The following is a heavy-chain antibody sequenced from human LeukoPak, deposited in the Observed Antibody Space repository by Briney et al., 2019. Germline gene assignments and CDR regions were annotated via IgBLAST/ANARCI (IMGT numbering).Heavy chain of an antibody. D-gene: IGHD3-3*01. V-gene: IGHV1-2*02. CDR1: GYTFTGYY. CDR2: INPNSGGT. Sequence: ASVKVSCKASGYTFTGYYMHWVRQAPGQGLEWMGWINPNSGGTNYAQKFQGRVTMTRDTSISTAYMELSRLRSDDTAVYYCARDVTIFGVVIMALNAFDIWGQGTMVTVSS. CDR3: ARDVTIFGVVIMALNAFDI. J-gene: IGHJ3*02.